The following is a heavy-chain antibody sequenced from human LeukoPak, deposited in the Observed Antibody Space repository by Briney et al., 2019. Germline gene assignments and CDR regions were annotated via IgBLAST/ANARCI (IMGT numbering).Heavy chain of an antibody. CDR2: ISYDGSNK. CDR3: AREVFGVVITYYFDY. CDR1: GFSFSSYG. D-gene: IGHD3-3*01. V-gene: IGHV3-30*19. J-gene: IGHJ4*02. Sequence: GGSLRLSCAASGFSFSSYGMYWVRQAPGKGLEWVAVISYDGSNKYYADSVKGRFTISRDNSKNTLYLQMNSLRAEDTAVYYCAREVFGVVITYYFDYWGQGTLVTVSS.